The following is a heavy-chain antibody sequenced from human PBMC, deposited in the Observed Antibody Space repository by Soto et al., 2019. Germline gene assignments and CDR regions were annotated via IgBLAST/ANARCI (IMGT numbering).Heavy chain of an antibody. CDR3: ARDHLLLRAHEFCYGSDV. J-gene: IGHJ6*02. CDR1: GFTFSMYS. D-gene: IGHD2-15*01. Sequence: LRLSCEVSGFTFSMYSMSWVRQSPGKGLEWVAKIPQDGVDGHYADSVKGRFIISRDNGKNSLHLQLNNLRAEDTAVYYCARDHLLLRAHEFCYGSDVWGRGATVTVSS. V-gene: IGHV3-7*03. CDR2: IPQDGVDG.